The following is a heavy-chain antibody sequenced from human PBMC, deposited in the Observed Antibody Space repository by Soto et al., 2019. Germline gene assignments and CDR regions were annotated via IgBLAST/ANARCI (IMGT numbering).Heavy chain of an antibody. V-gene: IGHV4-31*03. CDR1: GGSISSGGYY. Sequence: TLSLTCTVSGGSISSGGYYWSWIRQHPGKGLEWIGYIYYSGSTYYNPSLKSRVTISVDTSKNQFSLKLSSVTAADTAVYYCARVRTLNYDSSGFGDYWGQGTLVTVSS. J-gene: IGHJ4*02. D-gene: IGHD3-22*01. CDR2: IYYSGST. CDR3: ARVRTLNYDSSGFGDY.